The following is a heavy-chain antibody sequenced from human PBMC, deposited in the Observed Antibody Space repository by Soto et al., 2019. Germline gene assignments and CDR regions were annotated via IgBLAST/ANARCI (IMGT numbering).Heavy chain of an antibody. CDR2: IYWDDDT. V-gene: IGHV2-5*02. CDR3: AHRALAGTFFFDY. Sequence: QITLKESGPTLVKPTQTLTMTCTLSGFSLNTSGVGVGWIRQPPGKTLESLSLIYWDDDTSYSPSLTSRLTVTMDTPKNQVVLTMTNMDPADTATYYCAHRALAGTFFFDYWSQGTLVTVSS. D-gene: IGHD6-19*01. CDR1: GFSLNTSGVG. J-gene: IGHJ4*02.